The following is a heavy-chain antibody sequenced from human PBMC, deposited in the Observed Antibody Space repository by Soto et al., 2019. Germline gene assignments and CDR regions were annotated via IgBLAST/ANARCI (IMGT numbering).Heavy chain of an antibody. CDR2: INHSGST. CDR3: ASGLVGQWLAPDYYYYYGMDV. J-gene: IGHJ6*02. CDR1: GGSFSGYY. V-gene: IGHV4-34*01. D-gene: IGHD6-19*01. Sequence: SETLSLTCAVYGGSFSGYYWSWIRQPPGKGLEWIGEINHSGSTNYNPSLKSRVTISVDTSKNQFSLKLSSVTAADTAVYYCASGLVGQWLAPDYYYYYGMDVWGQGTTVTVSS.